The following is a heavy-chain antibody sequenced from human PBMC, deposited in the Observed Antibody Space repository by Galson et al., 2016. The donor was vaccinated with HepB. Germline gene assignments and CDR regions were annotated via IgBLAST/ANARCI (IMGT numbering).Heavy chain of an antibody. CDR1: GGSIIGHY. Sequence: SETLSLTCTVSGGSIIGHYWSWIWQPPGKGLEWIGYISYTGTTNYNPSLKSRVTISLDTSKNQFSMKLSSVTAADTALYYCARGVSGFGYWGQGTLVTVSS. D-gene: IGHD6-19*01. CDR2: ISYTGTT. J-gene: IGHJ4*02. V-gene: IGHV4-59*11. CDR3: ARGVSGFGY.